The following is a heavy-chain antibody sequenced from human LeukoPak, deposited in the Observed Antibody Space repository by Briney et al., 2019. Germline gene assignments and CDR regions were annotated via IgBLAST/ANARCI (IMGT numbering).Heavy chain of an antibody. CDR3: ARDGIHCGGDCYSHY. J-gene: IGHJ4*02. Sequence: GASVKVSCKASGYTFTSYGISWVRQAPGQGLEWMGWISAYNGNTNYAQKLQGRVTMTTDTSTSTAYMELRSLRSDDTAVYYCARDGIHCGGDCYSHYWGQGTLVTVSS. D-gene: IGHD2-21*02. CDR1: GYTFTSYG. CDR2: ISAYNGNT. V-gene: IGHV1-18*01.